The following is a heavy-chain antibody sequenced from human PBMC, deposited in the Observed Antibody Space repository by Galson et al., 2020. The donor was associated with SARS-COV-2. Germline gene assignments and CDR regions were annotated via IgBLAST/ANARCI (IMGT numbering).Heavy chain of an antibody. J-gene: IGHJ6*03. CDR1: GGSFSGDA. CDR2: INFGGNT. Sequence: SETLSLTCAVYGGSFSGDAWTWIRQAPGKGLEWVGEINFGGNTNNSPSLRSRGTLSVDTAKNQFSLKLRSVSAADTALYYCTRGREGEAPSTVLGLGPFYSYYYMDVWGKGTLVSVAS. V-gene: IGHV4-34*04. D-gene: IGHD3-16*01. CDR3: TRGREGEAPSTVLGLGPFYSYYYMDV.